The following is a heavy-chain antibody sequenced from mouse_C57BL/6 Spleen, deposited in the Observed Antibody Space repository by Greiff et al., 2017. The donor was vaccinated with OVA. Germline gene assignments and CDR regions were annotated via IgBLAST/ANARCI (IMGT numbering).Heavy chain of an antibody. J-gene: IGHJ1*03. CDR2: IDPNSGGT. Sequence: QVQLQQPGAELVKPGASVKLSCKASGYTFTSYWMHWVKQRPGRGLEWIGRIDPNSGGTKYNEKFKRKATLTVDKPSSTAYMQLSSLTSEDSAVYYCARGRYGSSYDWYFDVWGTGTTVTVSS. CDR1: GYTFTSYW. D-gene: IGHD1-1*01. V-gene: IGHV1-72*01. CDR3: ARGRYGSSYDWYFDV.